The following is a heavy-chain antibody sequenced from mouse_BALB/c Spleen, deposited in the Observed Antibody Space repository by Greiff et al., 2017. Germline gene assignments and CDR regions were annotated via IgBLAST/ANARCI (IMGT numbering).Heavy chain of an antibody. Sequence: VQLKQSGAELVKPGASVKLSCTASGFNIKDTYMHWVKQRPEQGLEWIGRIDPANGNTKYDPKFQGKATITADTSSNTAYLQLSSLTSEDTAVYYGARSGYDEGAYYAMDYWGQGTSVTVSS. CDR1: GFNIKDTY. D-gene: IGHD2-14*01. V-gene: IGHV14-3*02. J-gene: IGHJ4*01. CDR3: ARSGYDEGAYYAMDY. CDR2: IDPANGNT.